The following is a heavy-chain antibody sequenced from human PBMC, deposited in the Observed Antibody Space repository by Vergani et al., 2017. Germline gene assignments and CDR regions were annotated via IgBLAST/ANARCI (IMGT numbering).Heavy chain of an antibody. CDR1: GYTFTSYY. J-gene: IGHJ4*02. V-gene: IGHV1-46*01. Sequence: QVQLVQSGAEVKKPGASVKVSCKASGYTFTSYYMHWVRQAPGQGLEWMGIINPSGGSTSYAQKFQGRVTMTRDTSTSTVYMELSSLRSEDTAVYYCAKLHRARYYDSSGRSRDPGRYFDYWGQGTLVTVSS. CDR2: INPSGGST. D-gene: IGHD3-22*01. CDR3: AKLHRARYYDSSGRSRDPGRYFDY.